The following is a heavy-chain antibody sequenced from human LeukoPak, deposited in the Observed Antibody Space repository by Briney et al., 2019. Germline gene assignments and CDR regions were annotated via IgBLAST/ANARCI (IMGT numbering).Heavy chain of an antibody. J-gene: IGHJ5*02. V-gene: IGHV4-30-4*01. CDR3: ARCEYEEGILWWPVANWFDP. CDR1: GGSISSGDYY. D-gene: IGHD2-21*01. CDR2: IYYSGST. Sequence: SETLSLTCTVSGGSISSGDYYWSWIRQPPGKGLEWIGYIYYSGSTYYNPSLKSRVTISVDTSKNQFSLKLSSVTAADTAVYYCARCEYEEGILWWPVANWFDPWGQGTLVTVSS.